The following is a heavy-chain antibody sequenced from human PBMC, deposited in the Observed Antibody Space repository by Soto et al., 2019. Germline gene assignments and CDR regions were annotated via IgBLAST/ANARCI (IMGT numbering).Heavy chain of an antibody. D-gene: IGHD6-13*01. V-gene: IGHV1-69*01. CDR1: GGTFSSYA. J-gene: IGHJ6*02. CDR3: ARDSPIARMDV. Sequence: QVQLVQSGAEVKKPGSSVKVSCKASGGTFSSYAISWVRQAPGQGLGWMGGIIRIFRTANYAQKFQGRVTITADESTSTAYMELSSLRSEDTAVYYCARDSPIARMDVWGQGTTVTVSS. CDR2: IIRIFRTA.